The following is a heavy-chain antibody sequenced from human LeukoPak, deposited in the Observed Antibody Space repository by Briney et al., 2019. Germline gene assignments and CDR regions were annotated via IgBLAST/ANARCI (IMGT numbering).Heavy chain of an antibody. CDR2: IYYSGST. CDR1: GGSISSGGYY. CDR3: ARATSVEMATIVAFDI. Sequence: SETLSLTCTVSGGSISSGGYYWSWIRQHPGKGLEWIGYIYYSGSTYYNPSLKSRVTISVDTSKNQFSLKLSSVTAADTAVYYCARATSVEMATIVAFDIWGQGTMVTVSS. J-gene: IGHJ3*02. V-gene: IGHV4-31*03. D-gene: IGHD5-24*01.